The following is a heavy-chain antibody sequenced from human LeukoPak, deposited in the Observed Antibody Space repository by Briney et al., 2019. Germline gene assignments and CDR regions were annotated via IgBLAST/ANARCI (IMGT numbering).Heavy chain of an antibody. J-gene: IGHJ4*02. V-gene: IGHV3-74*03. CDR2: INPDGSTT. D-gene: IGHD3-16*02. CDR3: AKGGNYRSQPYFDC. CDR1: GFAFRNYW. Sequence: GGSLRLSCVASGFAFRNYWMYWVRPGPGKGLVWLSRINPDGSTTTYADSVKGRSTLSRDNSKNTVYLQMNSLRADDTAVYYCAKGGNYRSQPYFDCWSEGTPVTVSS.